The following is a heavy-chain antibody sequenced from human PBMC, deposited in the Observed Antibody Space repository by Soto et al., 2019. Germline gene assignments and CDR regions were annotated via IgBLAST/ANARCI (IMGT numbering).Heavy chain of an antibody. CDR1: GVTFTNYG. V-gene: IGHV3-48*02. J-gene: IGHJ4*02. D-gene: IGHD4-17*01. CDR3: ETDPDGDLDFDY. CDR2: INTGGDNI. Sequence: EVRLVESGGDLVQPGGSLTLSCAVSGVTFTNYGMNWVRQAPGKGLEWVSHINTGGDNILYADSVKGRFTISRDNGKNPLFLQTNRLIDEDTAVYYFETDPDGDLDFDYWGQGTLVTVSS.